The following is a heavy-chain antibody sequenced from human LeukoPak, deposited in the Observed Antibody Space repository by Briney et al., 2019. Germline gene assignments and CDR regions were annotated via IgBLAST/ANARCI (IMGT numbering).Heavy chain of an antibody. J-gene: IGHJ6*03. CDR1: EGTFDSYG. V-gene: IGHV1-69*13. CDR2: IFPLFATS. D-gene: IGHD3-9*01. Sequence: GASVKVSCKASEGTFDSYGISWVRQAPGQGLEWMGGIFPLFATSVYSQKFQGRVTITADEPTTTAYFELRSLRYEDTAVYYCARVDRIYDILTGSYCYYMDVWGKGTTVTISS. CDR3: ARVDRIYDILTGSYCYYMDV.